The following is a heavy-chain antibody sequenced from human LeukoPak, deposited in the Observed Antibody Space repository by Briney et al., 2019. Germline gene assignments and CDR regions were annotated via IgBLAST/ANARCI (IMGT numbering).Heavy chain of an antibody. CDR3: AKDIGGSGYFDY. V-gene: IGHV3-43D*03. D-gene: IGHD3-10*01. Sequence: PGGSLRLSCAASGFTFDDYAMHWVRHAPGKGLEWVSLISWDGGSTYYADSVKGRFTISRDNSKNSLYLQMNSLRAEDTALYYCAKDIGGSGYFDYWGQGTLVTVSS. J-gene: IGHJ4*02. CDR1: GFTFDDYA. CDR2: ISWDGGST.